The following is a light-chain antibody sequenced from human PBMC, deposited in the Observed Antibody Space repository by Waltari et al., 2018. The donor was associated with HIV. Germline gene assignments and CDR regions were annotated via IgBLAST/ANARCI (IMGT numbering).Light chain of an antibody. CDR1: QSIATY. V-gene: IGKV3-11*01. CDR3: QQRAISPGT. Sequence: EIVLTHSPATLSLSPGERATLSCRASQSIATYLAWYQHKPGQPPRLLMSHASTRATGIPARFSGSGSGTDFTLTINSLEPEDFAIYYCQQRAISPGTFGHGTRLDIK. J-gene: IGKJ5*01. CDR2: HAS.